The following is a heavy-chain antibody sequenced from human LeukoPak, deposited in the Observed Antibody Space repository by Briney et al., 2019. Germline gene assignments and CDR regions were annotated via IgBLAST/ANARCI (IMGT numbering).Heavy chain of an antibody. CDR1: GFTFDDYA. V-gene: IGHV3-9*01. D-gene: IGHD6-19*01. J-gene: IGHJ4*02. CDR2: ISWNSGSI. CDR3: AKDMFGYSSGWYPLDY. Sequence: PGGSLRLSCAASGFTFDDYAMHWVRQAPGKGLEWVSGISWNSGSIGYADSVKGRFTISRDNAKNSLYLQMNSLRAEDTALYYCAKDMFGYSSGWYPLDYWGQGTLVTVSS.